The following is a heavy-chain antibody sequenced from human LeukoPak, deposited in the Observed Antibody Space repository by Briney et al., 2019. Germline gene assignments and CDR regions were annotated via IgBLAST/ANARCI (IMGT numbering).Heavy chain of an antibody. Sequence: GESLKISCKGSGYSFSSYWIGWVRQMPGKGLEWMGIIYPCDSDTRYSPSFQGQVTISADKSISTAYLQWSSLKASDTAIYYCARTYGDSLRDYWGQGTLVTVSS. CDR1: GYSFSSYW. CDR2: IYPCDSDT. D-gene: IGHD4-17*01. J-gene: IGHJ4*02. CDR3: ARTYGDSLRDY. V-gene: IGHV5-51*01.